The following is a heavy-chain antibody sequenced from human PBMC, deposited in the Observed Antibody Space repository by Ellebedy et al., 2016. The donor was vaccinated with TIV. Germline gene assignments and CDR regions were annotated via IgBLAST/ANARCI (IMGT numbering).Heavy chain of an antibody. CDR1: GFTFSSYG. Sequence: GESLKISXAASGFTFSSYGMHWVRQAPGKGLEWVAVISYDGSNKYYADSVKGRFTISRDNSKNTLYLQMNSLRAEDTAVYYCAKDGGVVVPAAIDIWGQGTMVTVSS. CDR2: ISYDGSNK. D-gene: IGHD2-2*01. CDR3: AKDGGVVVPAAIDI. J-gene: IGHJ3*02. V-gene: IGHV3-30*18.